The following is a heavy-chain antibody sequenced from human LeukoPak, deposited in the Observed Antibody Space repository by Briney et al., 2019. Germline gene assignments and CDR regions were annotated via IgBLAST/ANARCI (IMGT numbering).Heavy chain of an antibody. Sequence: SQTLSLTCTVSGGTNSGGNFYWSWIRQPPGKGLEWFGFLHDSGTTYYNPSLKSRVSISVDSSKNQFSLKLISVTGADTAIYYCARVPGSSCCPLIDSWGRGTLVTVSS. CDR3: ARVPGSSCCPLIDS. V-gene: IGHV4-31*03. CDR1: GGTNSGGNFY. CDR2: LHDSGTT. D-gene: IGHD1-14*01. J-gene: IGHJ4*02.